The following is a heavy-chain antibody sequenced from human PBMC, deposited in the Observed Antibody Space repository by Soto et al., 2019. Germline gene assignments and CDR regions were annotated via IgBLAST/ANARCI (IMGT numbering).Heavy chain of an antibody. V-gene: IGHV3-23*01. CDR2: ISDGDGAT. CDR1: GFAFSDYA. Sequence: EVHLLESGGGLVQPGGSLRLSCAASGFAFSDYAMTWVRQAPGKGLEWVSDISDGDGATHYADSLKGRFTISRDDSKNTLYLQMDSLRAEDATVYYCAKGWTFFDFWGQGTLVTVSS. J-gene: IGHJ4*02. D-gene: IGHD1-1*01. CDR3: AKGWTFFDF.